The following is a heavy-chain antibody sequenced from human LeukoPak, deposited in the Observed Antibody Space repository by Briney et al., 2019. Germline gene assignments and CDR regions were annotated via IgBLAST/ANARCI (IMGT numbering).Heavy chain of an antibody. D-gene: IGHD3-9*01. CDR3: ARRFCDILTGLYYFDY. Sequence: GESLKISCKGSGYSFTSYWIGWVRQMPGKGLEWMGIIYPGDSDTRYSPSFQGQVTIPADKSISTAYLQWSSLKASDTAMYYCARRFCDILTGLYYFDYWGQGTLVTVSS. J-gene: IGHJ4*02. CDR2: IYPGDSDT. V-gene: IGHV5-51*01. CDR1: GYSFTSYW.